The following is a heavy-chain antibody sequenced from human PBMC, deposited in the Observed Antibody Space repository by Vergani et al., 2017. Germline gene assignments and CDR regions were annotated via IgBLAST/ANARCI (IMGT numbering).Heavy chain of an antibody. CDR2: IYYSGST. Sequence: QLQLQESGPGLVKPSETLSLTCTVSGGSISSSSYYWGWIRQPPGKGLEWIGSIYYSGSTYYNPSLKSLVTISVDTSKNQFSLKLSSVTAADTAVYYCARRRGYDFWSGYYAKYYFDYWGQGTLVTVSS. D-gene: IGHD3-3*01. CDR1: GGSISSSSYY. V-gene: IGHV4-39*01. J-gene: IGHJ4*02. CDR3: ARRRGYDFWSGYYAKYYFDY.